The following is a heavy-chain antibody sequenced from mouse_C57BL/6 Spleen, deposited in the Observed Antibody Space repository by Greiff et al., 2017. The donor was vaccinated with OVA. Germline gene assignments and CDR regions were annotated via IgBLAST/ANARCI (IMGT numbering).Heavy chain of an antibody. CDR1: GYTFTSYW. CDR2: IDPSDSYT. J-gene: IGHJ2*01. D-gene: IGHD2-5*01. CDR3: ARGPYYSKHDY. Sequence: QVQLKQPGAELVKPGASVKLSCKASGYTFTSYWMQWVKQRPGQGLEWIGEIDPSDSYTNYNQKFKGKATLTVDTSSSTAYMQLSRLTSEDSAVYYCARGPYYSKHDYWGQGTTLTVSS. V-gene: IGHV1-50*01.